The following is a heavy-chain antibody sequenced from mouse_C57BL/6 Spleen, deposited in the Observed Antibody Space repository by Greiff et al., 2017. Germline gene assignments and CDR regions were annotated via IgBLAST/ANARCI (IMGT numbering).Heavy chain of an antibody. J-gene: IGHJ4*01. CDR2: IWTGGGT. V-gene: IGHV2-9-1*01. CDR1: GFSLTSYA. CDR3: ARKGDSNYVYYAMDD. Sequence: VMLVESGPGLVAPSQSLSITCTVSGFSLTSYAISWVRQPPGKGLEWLGVIWTGGGTNYNSALKSRLSISKDNSKSQVFLKMNSLQTDDTARYDCARKGDSNYVYYAMDDWCQGTSFTVSS. D-gene: IGHD2-5*01.